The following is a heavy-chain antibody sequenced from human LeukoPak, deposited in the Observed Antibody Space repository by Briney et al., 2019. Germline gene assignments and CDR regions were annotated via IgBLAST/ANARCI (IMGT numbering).Heavy chain of an antibody. Sequence: PSETLSLTCTVSGGSISSSSYYWGWIRQPPGKGLEWIGSIYYSGSTYYNPSLKSRVTISVDTSKNQFSLKLSSVTAADTAVYYCARAFRSSGWVDYWGQGTLVTVSS. CDR2: IYYSGST. CDR1: GGSISSSSYY. CDR3: ARAFRSSGWVDY. D-gene: IGHD6-19*01. J-gene: IGHJ4*02. V-gene: IGHV4-39*07.